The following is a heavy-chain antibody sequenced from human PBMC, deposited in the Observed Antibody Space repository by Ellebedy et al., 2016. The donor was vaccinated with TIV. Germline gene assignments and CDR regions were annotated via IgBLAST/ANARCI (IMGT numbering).Heavy chain of an antibody. CDR2: IRYDGTKK. Sequence: PGGSLRLSCSASGFTFGVYGMHWVRQAPGKGLEWVAFIRYDGTKKYYADSVKGRFTISRDNSKNTLYLQMNSLRAEDTAVYSCAKELGGYTYTNYFDFWGQGTLVTVSS. V-gene: IGHV3-30*02. CDR3: AKELGGYTYTNYFDF. D-gene: IGHD5-18*01. J-gene: IGHJ4*02. CDR1: GFTFGVYG.